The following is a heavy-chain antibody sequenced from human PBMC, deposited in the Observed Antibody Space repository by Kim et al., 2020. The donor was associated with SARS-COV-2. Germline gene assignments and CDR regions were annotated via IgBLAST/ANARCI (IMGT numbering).Heavy chain of an antibody. CDR2: IYPGDSDT. D-gene: IGHD3-10*01. J-gene: IGHJ6*02. V-gene: IGHV5-51*01. CDR1: GYSFTSYW. Sequence: GASLKISCKGSGYSFTSYWIGWVRQMPGKGLEWMGIIYPGDSDTRYSPSFQGQVTISADKSISTAYLQWSSLKASDTAMYYCARHSTMVRGVGYYYYGMDVWGQGTTVTVSS. CDR3: ARHSTMVRGVGYYYYGMDV.